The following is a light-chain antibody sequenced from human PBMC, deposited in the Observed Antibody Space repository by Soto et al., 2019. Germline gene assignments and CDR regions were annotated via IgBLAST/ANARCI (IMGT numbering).Light chain of an antibody. CDR3: QQYHNWPLT. J-gene: IGKJ4*01. V-gene: IGKV3-15*01. Sequence: EIVMTQSPDTLSVSPGESATLSCRASLSVANSLAWYQQKPGQAPRLLIYAASTRATGISARVSGSGSGIEFTLTISSLQSEDSAVYYCQQYHNWPLTFGGGTKVEIK. CDR2: AAS. CDR1: LSVANS.